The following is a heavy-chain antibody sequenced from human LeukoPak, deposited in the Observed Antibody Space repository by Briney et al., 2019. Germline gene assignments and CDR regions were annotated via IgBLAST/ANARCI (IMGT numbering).Heavy chain of an antibody. J-gene: IGHJ4*02. V-gene: IGHV3-33*01. Sequence: PGGSLRLSCAASGITFNAIHWVRQAPGKGLEWVALTWYDGRNKYYADSVKGRFTISIDNSKNTVYLHMNSLRADDTAVYYCARELFDSGSCPDYWGQGTLVTVSS. CDR3: ARELFDSGSCPDY. CDR2: TWYDGRNK. CDR1: GITFNA. D-gene: IGHD3-10*01.